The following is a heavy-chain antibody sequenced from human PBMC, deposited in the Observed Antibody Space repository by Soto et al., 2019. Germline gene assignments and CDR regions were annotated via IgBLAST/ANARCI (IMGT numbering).Heavy chain of an antibody. Sequence: GGSLRLSCAASGFTFSSYSMNWVRQAPGKGLEWVSSISSSSSYIYYADSVKGRFTISRDNAKNSLYLQMNSLRAEDTAVYYCARDQEGSGYDIPLPFDYWGQGTLVTVSS. CDR2: ISSSSSYI. CDR1: GFTFSSYS. V-gene: IGHV3-21*01. CDR3: ARDQEGSGYDIPLPFDY. J-gene: IGHJ4*02. D-gene: IGHD5-12*01.